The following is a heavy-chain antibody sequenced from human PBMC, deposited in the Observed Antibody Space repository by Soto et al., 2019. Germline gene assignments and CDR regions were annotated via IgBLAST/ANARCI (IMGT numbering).Heavy chain of an antibody. J-gene: IGHJ4*02. CDR1: GFTFRSYA. D-gene: IGHD6-13*01. CDR2: ISYDGSNK. Sequence: GGSLRLSCEASGFTFRSYAMHWVRQAPGKGLEWVAVISYDGSNKYYADSVKGRFTISRDNSKNTLHLQMNSLRAEDTAVYYCVKDQNTSSWYNFDYWGQGSLVTVSS. CDR3: VKDQNTSSWYNFDY. V-gene: IGHV3-30*04.